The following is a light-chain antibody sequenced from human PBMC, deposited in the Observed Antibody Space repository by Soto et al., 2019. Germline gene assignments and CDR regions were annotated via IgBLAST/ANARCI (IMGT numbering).Light chain of an antibody. V-gene: IGKV1-5*03. Sequence: DIQMTQSPSTLSASVGDRVTITCRASQSISVWLAWYQQKAGKAPNLLIYKASRLESGVPSRFSGSGSETEFTLTISGLQPGDSANYYCQQYYTSSPLTFGGGTKVDIK. J-gene: IGKJ4*01. CDR2: KAS. CDR3: QQYYTSSPLT. CDR1: QSISVW.